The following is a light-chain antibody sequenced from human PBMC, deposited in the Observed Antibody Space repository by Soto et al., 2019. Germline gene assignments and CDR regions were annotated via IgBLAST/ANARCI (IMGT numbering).Light chain of an antibody. Sequence: LTQPASVSGSPGQSITISCTGTSSDVGGYDHVSWYQQHPGRAPKLMIFDVRNRPSGVSNRFSGSKSGNTASLIISGLQTEDEADYYCSSYRSGSTAFVFGTGTKVTVL. J-gene: IGLJ1*01. CDR3: SSYRSGSTAFV. V-gene: IGLV2-14*03. CDR1: SSDVGGYDH. CDR2: DVR.